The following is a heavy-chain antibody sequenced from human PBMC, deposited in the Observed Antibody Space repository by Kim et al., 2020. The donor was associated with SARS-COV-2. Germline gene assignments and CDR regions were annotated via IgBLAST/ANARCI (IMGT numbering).Heavy chain of an antibody. CDR3: ARVYYDILTGHYYYYGMDV. D-gene: IGHD3-9*01. CDR1: GYTFTSYG. CDR2: ISAYNGNT. Sequence: ASVKVSCKASGYTFTSYGISWVRQAPGQGLEWMGWISAYNGNTNYAQKLQGRVTMTTDTSTSTAYMELRSLRSDDTAVYYCARVYYDILTGHYYYYGMDVWGQGTTVTVSS. J-gene: IGHJ6*02. V-gene: IGHV1-18*04.